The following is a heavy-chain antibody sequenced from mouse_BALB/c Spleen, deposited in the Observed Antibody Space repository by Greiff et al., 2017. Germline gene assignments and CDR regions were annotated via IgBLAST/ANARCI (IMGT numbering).Heavy chain of an antibody. J-gene: IGHJ2*01. CDR2: ISDGGSYT. V-gene: IGHV5-4*02. D-gene: IGHD1-2*01. CDR1: GFTFSDYY. CDR3: ARAYGYDYFDY. Sequence: DVMLVESGGGLVKPGGSLKLSCAASGFTFSDYYMYWVRQTPEKRLEWVATISDGGSYTYYPDSVKGRFTISRDNAKNNLYLQMSSLKSEDTAMYYCARAYGYDYFDYWGQGTTLTVSS.